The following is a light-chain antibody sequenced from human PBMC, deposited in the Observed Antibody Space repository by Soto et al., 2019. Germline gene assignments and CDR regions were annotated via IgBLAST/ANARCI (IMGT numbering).Light chain of an antibody. V-gene: IGKV3-15*01. J-gene: IGKJ1*01. CDR1: QNVLSD. CDR2: GAT. CDR3: QQYRSWPRT. Sequence: DILLTQSPATLSVSPGETATLSCRASQNVLSDLAWYQQKPGQAPRLLVYGATTRATDAPAKFRGRGSGTEFSLTISSLQSEDSATYYCQQYRSWPRTFGQGSKVEI.